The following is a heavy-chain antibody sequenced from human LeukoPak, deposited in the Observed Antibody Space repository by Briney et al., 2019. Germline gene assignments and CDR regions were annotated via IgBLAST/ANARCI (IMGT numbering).Heavy chain of an antibody. Sequence: SGTVSCKASGGTFTSYAISLVRQAPGQGHEWRGRIIPIIGIANYAQKFQGSVTITADKSTSTAYMEMSSLRSEDTAVYYCARRNCSSTSCQSPQFDYWGQGTLVTVSS. V-gene: IGHV1-69*04. CDR1: GGTFTSYA. CDR3: ARRNCSSTSCQSPQFDY. CDR2: IIPIIGIA. J-gene: IGHJ4*02. D-gene: IGHD2-2*01.